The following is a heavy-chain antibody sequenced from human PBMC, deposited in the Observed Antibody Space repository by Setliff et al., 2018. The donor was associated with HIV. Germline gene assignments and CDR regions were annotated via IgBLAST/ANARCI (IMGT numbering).Heavy chain of an antibody. CDR3: ARRAGSDYFTRFDY. Sequence: SETLSLTCTVSGDSISGHYWSWLRQPPGKGLEWIGYISYTGSTNDNPSLKGRLTISLDTSKNQFFLKLSSVTAADTAIYYCARRAGSDYFTRFDYWGQGTLVTVLL. J-gene: IGHJ4*02. CDR1: GDSISGHY. CDR2: ISYTGST. D-gene: IGHD3-10*01. V-gene: IGHV4-59*11.